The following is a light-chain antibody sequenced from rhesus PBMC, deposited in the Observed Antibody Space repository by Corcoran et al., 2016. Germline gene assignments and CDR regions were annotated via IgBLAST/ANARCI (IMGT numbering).Light chain of an antibody. CDR2: GAA. CDR1: QSGSSY. Sequence: EIVMTQSPATLSLSPGERATLSCRAGQSGSSYVAWYQQKPEQAPSLLIYGAASLATGIPNRVSGSGSGTDFTFPSRSLESDDFAVYYGQQYSNWPMYSFGQGTKVEIE. J-gene: IGKJ2*01. V-gene: IGKV3S9*01. CDR3: QQYSNWPMYS.